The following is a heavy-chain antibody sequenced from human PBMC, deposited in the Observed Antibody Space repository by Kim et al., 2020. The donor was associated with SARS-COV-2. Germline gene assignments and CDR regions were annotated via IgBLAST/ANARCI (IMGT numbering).Heavy chain of an antibody. D-gene: IGHD3-22*01. V-gene: IGHV3-23*01. Sequence: GGSLRLSCAASGFTFSSYAMSWVRQAPGKGLEWVSAISGSGGSTYYADSVKGRFTISRDNSKNTLYLQMNSLRAEDTAVYYCAKDSGDYYDSSGWVWGQGTLVTVSS. CDR3: AKDSGDYYDSSGWV. CDR2: ISGSGGST. CDR1: GFTFSSYA. J-gene: IGHJ4*02.